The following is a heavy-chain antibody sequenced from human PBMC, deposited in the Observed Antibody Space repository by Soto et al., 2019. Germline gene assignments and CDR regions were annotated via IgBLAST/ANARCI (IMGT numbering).Heavy chain of an antibody. CDR3: AGNWRFNH. D-gene: IGHD1-1*01. Sequence: GGSLRLSCAASGFTFSTSAMSWVRQAPGQGLEWVSTISASGSTFYADSVKGRLTISRDDSNNTLYLQMNSLRAEASALYSCAGNWRFNHWGPGTLVTGSS. J-gene: IGHJ4*02. CDR1: GFTFSTSA. CDR2: ISASGST. V-gene: IGHV3-23*01.